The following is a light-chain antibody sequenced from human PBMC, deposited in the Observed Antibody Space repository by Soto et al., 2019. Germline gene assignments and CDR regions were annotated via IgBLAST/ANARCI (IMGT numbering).Light chain of an antibody. J-gene: IGKJ2*01. CDR2: GAS. Sequence: EIVLTQSPATLSLSPGGRATLSCRASQSVSSYLAWYQQKPGQAPRLLIYGASNRATGIPARFSGSGSGTDFSLTICSLESEDFAVYYCQHRGKWPRTFGQGTKLEIK. CDR1: QSVSSY. CDR3: QHRGKWPRT. V-gene: IGKV3-11*01.